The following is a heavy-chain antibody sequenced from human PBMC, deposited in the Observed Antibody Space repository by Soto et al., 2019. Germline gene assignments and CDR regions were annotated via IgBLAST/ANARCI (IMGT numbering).Heavy chain of an antibody. Sequence: PSGTLSLTCTVSGGSISSYYWSWIRQPPGKGLEWIGYIYYSGGTNYNPSLKSRVTISVDTSKNQFSLKLSSVTAADTAVYYCARGPRVYEGAYNWFDPWGQGTLVTVSS. CDR1: GGSISSYY. D-gene: IGHD5-12*01. CDR3: ARGPRVYEGAYNWFDP. CDR2: IYYSGGT. J-gene: IGHJ5*02. V-gene: IGHV4-59*01.